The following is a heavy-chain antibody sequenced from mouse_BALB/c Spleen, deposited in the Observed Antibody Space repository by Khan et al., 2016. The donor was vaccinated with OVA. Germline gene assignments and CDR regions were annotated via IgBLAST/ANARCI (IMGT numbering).Heavy chain of an antibody. Sequence: QIQLVQSGPELKKPGETVKISCKASGYSFTNYGMNWVKQSPGKALKWMGWINTYTGAPTYADEFKGRFAFSLETSANTAYLQINILKNEDTATYFCARPPYFSVTLDYWGQGTSVTVSS. CDR3: ARPPYFSVTLDY. D-gene: IGHD2-10*01. CDR1: GYSFTNYG. J-gene: IGHJ4*01. V-gene: IGHV9-3-1*01. CDR2: INTYTGAP.